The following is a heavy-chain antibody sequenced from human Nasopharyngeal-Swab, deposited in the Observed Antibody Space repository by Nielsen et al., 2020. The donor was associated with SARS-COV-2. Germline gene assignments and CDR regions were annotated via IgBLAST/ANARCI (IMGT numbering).Heavy chain of an antibody. V-gene: IGHV4-59*01. CDR1: GGSISSYY. CDR3: ATSTISNLYYHYGMDV. D-gene: IGHD3-9*01. Sequence: SETLSLTCTVSGGSISSYYWSWIRQPPGKGLEWIGYIYYSGSTNYNPSLKSRVTISVDTSKNQFSLKLSSVTAADTAVYYCATSTISNLYYHYGMDVWGQGTTVTVSS. CDR2: IYYSGST. J-gene: IGHJ6*02.